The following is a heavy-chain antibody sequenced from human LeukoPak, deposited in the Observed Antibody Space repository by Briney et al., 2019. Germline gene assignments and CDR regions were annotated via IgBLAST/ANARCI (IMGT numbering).Heavy chain of an antibody. CDR2: ISAYNGNT. Sequence: ASVKVSCKASGYTFTSYGISWVRQAPGQGLEWMGWISAYNGNTNYAQRLQGRVTMTTDTSTSTAYMELRSLRSDDTAVYYCARDPHEFSSGWSHFEYWGQGTLVTVSS. CDR3: ARDPHEFSSGWSHFEY. V-gene: IGHV1-18*01. J-gene: IGHJ4*02. D-gene: IGHD6-19*01. CDR1: GYTFTSYG.